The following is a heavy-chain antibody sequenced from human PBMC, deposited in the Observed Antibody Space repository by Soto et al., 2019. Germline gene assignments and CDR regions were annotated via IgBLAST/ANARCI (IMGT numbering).Heavy chain of an antibody. V-gene: IGHV1-8*01. CDR2: MNPNSGNT. J-gene: IGHJ4*02. D-gene: IGHD4-17*01. CDR3: AGGIDYGDYLFDY. CDR1: GYTFTSYD. Sequence: QVQLVQSGAEVKKPGASVKVSCKASGYTFTSYDINWVRQATGQGLEWMGWMNPNSGNTGYAQKFQGRVTMTRNTSISTAYLELGSLTSEDPAVYYCAGGIDYGDYLFDYWGQGTLVTVSS.